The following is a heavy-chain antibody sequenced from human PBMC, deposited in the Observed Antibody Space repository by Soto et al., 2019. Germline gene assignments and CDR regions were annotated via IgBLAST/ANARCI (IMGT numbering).Heavy chain of an antibody. CDR1: GFTFSTFS. J-gene: IGHJ4*02. CDR3: ARDLGWAFDS. Sequence: EVQLVESGGGSVQPGGSLRLYCAASGFTFSTFSMNWVRQAPGRGLEWISYISGGGRPISYADSVKGRFTISRDKAKNSLYLQMDSLTDEDTAVYYCARDLGWAFDSWGQGTLVSVSS. V-gene: IGHV3-48*02. D-gene: IGHD6-19*01. CDR2: ISGGGRPI.